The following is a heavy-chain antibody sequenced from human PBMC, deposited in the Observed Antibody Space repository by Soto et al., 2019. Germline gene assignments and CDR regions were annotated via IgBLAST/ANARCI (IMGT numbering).Heavy chain of an antibody. Sequence: QVQLVESGGGVVQPGRSLRLSCAASGFTFSSYAMHWVRQAPGKGLEWVAVISYDGSNKYYADSVKGRFTISRDNSKNTLYLQMNSLRADDTAVYYCARDGPDSSGSYFDYWGQGTLVTVSS. V-gene: IGHV3-30-3*01. CDR2: ISYDGSNK. CDR3: ARDGPDSSGSYFDY. CDR1: GFTFSSYA. J-gene: IGHJ4*02. D-gene: IGHD3-22*01.